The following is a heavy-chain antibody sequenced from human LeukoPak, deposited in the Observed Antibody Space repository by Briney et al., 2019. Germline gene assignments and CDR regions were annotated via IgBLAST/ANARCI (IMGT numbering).Heavy chain of an antibody. CDR2: IIPIFGTA. V-gene: IGHV1-69*01. CDR1: GGTFSSYA. J-gene: IGHJ4*02. Sequence: SVKVSCKASGGTFSSYAISWVRQAPGQGLEWMGGIIPIFGTANYAQKFQGRVTITADESTSTAYMELSSLRSEDTAVYYCARGKVVTMVRGVIITYFDYWGQGTLVTVSS. D-gene: IGHD3-10*01. CDR3: ARGKVVTMVRGVIITYFDY.